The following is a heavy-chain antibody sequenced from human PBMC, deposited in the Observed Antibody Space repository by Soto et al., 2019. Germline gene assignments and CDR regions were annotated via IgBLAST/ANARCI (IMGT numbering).Heavy chain of an antibody. CDR2: INHSGST. V-gene: IGHV4-34*01. J-gene: IGHJ6*02. D-gene: IGHD2-2*01. CDR3: ARVGIVVVPAVYGMDV. Sequence: SETLSLTCAVYGGSFSGYYWSWIRQPPGKGLEWIGEINHSGSTNYNPSLKSRVTISVDTSKNQFSLKLSSVTAADTAVYYCARVGIVVVPAVYGMDVWGQGTTVTVSS. CDR1: GGSFSGYY.